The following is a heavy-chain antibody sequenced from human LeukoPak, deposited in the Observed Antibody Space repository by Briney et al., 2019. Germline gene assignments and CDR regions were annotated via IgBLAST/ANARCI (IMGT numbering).Heavy chain of an antibody. V-gene: IGHV3-30*02. CDR3: ARLATHGDY. CDR1: GFIFSTYG. J-gene: IGHJ4*02. CDR2: IRYDGSNK. Sequence: GGSLRLSRAASGFIFSTYGMHWVRQAPGKGLEWVAFIRYDGSNKYYADSVKGRFTIFRDNSKNTLYLQMNSLRAEDTAVYYCARLATHGDYWGQGTLVTVSS. D-gene: IGHD5-24*01.